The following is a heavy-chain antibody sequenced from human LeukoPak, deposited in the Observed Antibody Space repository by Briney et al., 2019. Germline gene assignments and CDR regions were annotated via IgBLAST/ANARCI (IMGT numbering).Heavy chain of an antibody. CDR2: IYSSGST. Sequence: SGTLSLTCTVSGGSISSSSYYWGWIRQPPGQGLEWIGTIYSSGSTYYNASLKSRVTISVDTSKNQFSLKLSSVTAADTALYYCARHKRRDSSPNWFDPWGQGTLVTVSS. V-gene: IGHV4-39*01. CDR1: GGSISSSSYY. D-gene: IGHD6-13*01. CDR3: ARHKRRDSSPNWFDP. J-gene: IGHJ5*02.